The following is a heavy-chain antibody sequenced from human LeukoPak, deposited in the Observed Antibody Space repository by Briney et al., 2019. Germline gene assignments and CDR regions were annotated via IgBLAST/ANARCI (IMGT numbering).Heavy chain of an antibody. D-gene: IGHD3-3*01. CDR3: TREYENGFDY. CDR1: GFTFNNYW. J-gene: IGHJ4*02. Sequence: PGGSLRLSCAASGFTFNNYWMHWVGQAPGKGLMWVSRLNRDGSSTTYAGSVKGRFTISRDNAKNTLYLQMNSLRAEDTGVYYCTREYENGFDYWGQGTPVTVSA. CDR2: LNRDGSST. V-gene: IGHV3-74*01.